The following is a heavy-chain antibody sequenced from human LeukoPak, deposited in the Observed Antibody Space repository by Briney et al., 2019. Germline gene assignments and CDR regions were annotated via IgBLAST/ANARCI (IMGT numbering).Heavy chain of an antibody. V-gene: IGHV4-4*07. D-gene: IGHD6-19*01. Sequence: SETLSLTCTVSGDPISSYYWSWIRQPAGKGLEWIGRIYTSGTTNYNSSLKSRLTMSVDTSKNQFSLKLSSVTAEDTAVYYCARLGSSGSAQYFQDWGQGTLVTVSS. CDR3: ARLGSSGSAQYFQD. J-gene: IGHJ1*01. CDR1: GDPISSYY. CDR2: IYTSGTT.